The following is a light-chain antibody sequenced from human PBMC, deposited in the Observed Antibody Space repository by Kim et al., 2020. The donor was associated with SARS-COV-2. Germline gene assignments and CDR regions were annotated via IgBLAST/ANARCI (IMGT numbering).Light chain of an antibody. Sequence: PSASVGDRVPITRRASQSVSRWLGWYQQKPGKAPTLLIYDASNLESGVPSRFSGSGSGTEFTLTISSLQPDDFATYYCQHYNSYYTFGQGTKLEIK. V-gene: IGKV1-5*01. J-gene: IGKJ2*01. CDR3: QHYNSYYT. CDR2: DAS. CDR1: QSVSRW.